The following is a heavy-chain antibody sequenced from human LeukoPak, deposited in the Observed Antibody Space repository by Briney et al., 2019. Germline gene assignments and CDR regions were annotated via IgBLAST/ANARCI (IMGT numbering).Heavy chain of an antibody. CDR2: INPNNGGT. CDR1: GYTFTGYY. J-gene: IGHJ4*02. V-gene: IGHV1-2*02. CDR3: ARAGRDTLLRSTKYYFDY. D-gene: IGHD2-8*01. Sequence: SSVKVSCKASGYTFTGYYMHWVRQAPGQGLEWMGWINPNNGGTHYAQQLQGRVTMTRDTSISTDYIELSRLRYDDTVVYYCARAGRDTLLRSTKYYFDYWGQGTLVTVSS.